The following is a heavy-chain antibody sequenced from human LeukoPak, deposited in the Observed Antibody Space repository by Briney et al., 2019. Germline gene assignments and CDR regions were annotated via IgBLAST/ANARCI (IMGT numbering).Heavy chain of an antibody. CDR3: ARETTVTPEYYYYYYGTDV. V-gene: IGHV4-31*03. Sequence: PSQTLSLTCTVSGGSISSGGYYWSWIRQHPGKGLEWIGYIYYSGSTYYNPSLKSRVTTSVDTSKNQFSLKLSSVTAADAAVYYCARETTVTPEYYYYYYGTDVWGQGTTVTVSS. CDR1: GGSISSGGYY. D-gene: IGHD4-11*01. J-gene: IGHJ6*02. CDR2: IYYSGST.